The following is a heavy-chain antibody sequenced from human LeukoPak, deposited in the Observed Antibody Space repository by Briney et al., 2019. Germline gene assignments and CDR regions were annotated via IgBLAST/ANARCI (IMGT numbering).Heavy chain of an antibody. V-gene: IGHV1-46*01. J-gene: IGHJ4*02. CDR1: GYTFSSYY. Sequence: ASVKVSCKASGYTFSSYYMHWVRQGPGQGLEWMGMISPSGGSTTYAQKFQGRVTMTRDTSTSTVSMDLTSLRSEDTAVYYCARGRFGRGDYWGQGTLVAVSS. CDR3: ARGRFGRGDY. D-gene: IGHD3-10*01. CDR2: ISPSGGST.